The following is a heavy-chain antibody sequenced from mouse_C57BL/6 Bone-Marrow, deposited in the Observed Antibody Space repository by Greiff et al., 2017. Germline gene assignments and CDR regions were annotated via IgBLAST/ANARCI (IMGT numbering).Heavy chain of an antibody. CDR1: GYTFTSYW. V-gene: IGHV1-69*01. Sequence: QVQLQQPGAELVMPGASVKLSCKASGYTFTSYWMHWVKQRPGQGLEWIGEIDPSDSYTNYNQKFKGKSTLTVDKSSSTAYMQLSSLTSEDSAVYYCARGGLWFVWYFDVWGTGTTVTVSS. J-gene: IGHJ1*03. CDR2: IDPSDSYT. CDR3: ARGGLWFVWYFDV. D-gene: IGHD2-2*01.